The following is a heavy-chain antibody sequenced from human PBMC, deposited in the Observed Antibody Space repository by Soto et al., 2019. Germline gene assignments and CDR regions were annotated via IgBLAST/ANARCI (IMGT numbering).Heavy chain of an antibody. D-gene: IGHD3-10*01. CDR2: IYHSGST. CDR1: GGSISGSNW. CDR3: ARFPGGSGSYYDHYYYGMDV. J-gene: IGHJ6*02. Sequence: SETLSLTCAVSGGSISGSNWWSWVRQPPGKGLEWIGEIYHSGSTNYNPSLKSRVTISVDKSKNQFSLKLSSVTAADTAVYYCARFPGGSGSYYDHYYYGMDVWGQGTTVTVSS. V-gene: IGHV4-4*02.